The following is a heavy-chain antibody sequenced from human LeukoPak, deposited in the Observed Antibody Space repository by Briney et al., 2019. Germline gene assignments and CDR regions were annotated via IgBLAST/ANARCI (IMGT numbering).Heavy chain of an antibody. D-gene: IGHD1-26*01. CDR2: IYYSGST. V-gene: IGHV4-59*08. J-gene: IGHJ3*02. Sequence: SETLSLTFTVSGGSISSYYWSWIRQPPGKGLEWIGYIYYSGSTNYNPSLKSRVTISVDTSKNQFSLKLSSVTAADTAVYYCARRSGTYHAFDIWGQGTMVTVSS. CDR3: ARRSGTYHAFDI. CDR1: GGSISSYY.